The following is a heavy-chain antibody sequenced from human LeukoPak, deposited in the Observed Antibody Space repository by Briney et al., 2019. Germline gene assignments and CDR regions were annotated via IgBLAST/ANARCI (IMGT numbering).Heavy chain of an antibody. V-gene: IGHV1-69*05. D-gene: IGHD3-22*01. CDR1: GGTFSSYA. CDR3: ARAAYYDSSGYYNRRFDP. CDR2: IIPIFGTA. Sequence: GASVKVSCKASGGTFSSYAISWVRQAPGQGLEWMGGIIPIFGTANYAQKSQGRVTITTDESTSTAYMELSSLRSEDTAVYYCARAAYYDSSGYYNRRFDPWGQGTLVTVSS. J-gene: IGHJ5*02.